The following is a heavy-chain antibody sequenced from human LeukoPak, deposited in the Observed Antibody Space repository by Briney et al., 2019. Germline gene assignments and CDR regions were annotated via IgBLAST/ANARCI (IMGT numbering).Heavy chain of an antibody. CDR2: IYYSGSS. CDR1: GGSLSRGGYY. V-gene: IGHV4-31*03. CDR3: ARYKYSRSGGSWFDP. J-gene: IGHJ5*02. D-gene: IGHD6-6*01. Sequence: SEALSLTCTLSGGSLSRGGYYWRWLRQHPGTGLECLGYIYYSGSSYYNPPLKSRVTISVDTTKNQFSLKLSSVTAADTAVYYCARYKYSRSGGSWFDPWGQGTLVTVSS.